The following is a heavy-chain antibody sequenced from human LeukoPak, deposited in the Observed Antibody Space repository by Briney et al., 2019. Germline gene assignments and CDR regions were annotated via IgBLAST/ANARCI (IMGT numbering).Heavy chain of an antibody. CDR1: GGSISSGGYY. Sequence: SETLSLTCTVSGGSISSGGYYWSWIRQHPGKGLEWIGYIYYSGSTYYNPSLKSRVTISVDTSKNQFSLKLSSVTAADTAVYYCARVEWGGLGFDPWGQGTLVTVSS. J-gene: IGHJ5*02. V-gene: IGHV4-31*03. CDR2: IYYSGST. D-gene: IGHD3/OR15-3a*01. CDR3: ARVEWGGLGFDP.